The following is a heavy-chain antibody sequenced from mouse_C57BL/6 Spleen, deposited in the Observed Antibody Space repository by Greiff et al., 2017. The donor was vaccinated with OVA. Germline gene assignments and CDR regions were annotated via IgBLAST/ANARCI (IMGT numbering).Heavy chain of an antibody. CDR3: ARRSYYDSCAD. Sequence: VQLKQSGPELVKPGPSVTIPCKASGYTFTDYNMDWVQQSPGKSLEWLGDINPNNGGTIYYQQFQGHATLTVDKSSSTADMELRSLTSEDTAVYDCARRSYYDSCADWGQGTLVTVSA. V-gene: IGHV1-18*01. D-gene: IGHD2-4*01. CDR1: GYTFTDYN. CDR2: INPNNGGT. J-gene: IGHJ3*01.